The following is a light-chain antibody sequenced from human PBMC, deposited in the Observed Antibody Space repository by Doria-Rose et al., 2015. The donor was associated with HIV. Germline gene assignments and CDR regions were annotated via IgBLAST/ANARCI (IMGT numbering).Light chain of an antibody. CDR2: AAS. J-gene: IGKJ4*01. CDR3: QQSYSTPLT. V-gene: IGKV1-39*01. Sequence: DIQVTQSPSSLSASVGDRVTITCRARQSTGSFLNWYQQKPGKAPKLLIYAASSLPNGVPSRFSGSGSGTDFTLTISSLQPEDFATYFCQQSYSTPLTFGGGTKVEIK. CDR1: QSTGSF.